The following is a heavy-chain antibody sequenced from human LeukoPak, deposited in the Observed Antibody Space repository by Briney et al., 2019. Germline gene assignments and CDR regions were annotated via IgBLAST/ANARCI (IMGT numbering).Heavy chain of an antibody. J-gene: IGHJ4*02. CDR1: GFTFSSYA. Sequence: GGSLRLSCAASGFTFSSYAMSWVRQAPGKGLEWVSAITSGGSTYYADSVKGRFTISRDNSKNTLYLQMNSLRAEDTAVYYCAKDLAVAGTAGYFDYWGQGTLVTVSS. D-gene: IGHD6-19*01. V-gene: IGHV3-23*01. CDR2: ITSGGST. CDR3: AKDLAVAGTAGYFDY.